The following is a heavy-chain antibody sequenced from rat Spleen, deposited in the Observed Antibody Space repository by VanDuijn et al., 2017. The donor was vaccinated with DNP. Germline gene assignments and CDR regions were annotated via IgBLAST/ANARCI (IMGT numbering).Heavy chain of an antibody. CDR3: TREGTTRNWFAY. V-gene: IGHV5-31*01. D-gene: IGHD1-5*01. Sequence: EVQLVESGGGLVQPGRSLKLSCVASGFTFNNYWMTWIRQAPGKGLEWVASITNTGGSTYYPDSVKGRFTISRDNAKSTLYLQMNSLRSEDTATYYCTREGTTRNWFAYWGQGTLVTVSS. J-gene: IGHJ3*01. CDR1: GFTFNNYW. CDR2: ITNTGGST.